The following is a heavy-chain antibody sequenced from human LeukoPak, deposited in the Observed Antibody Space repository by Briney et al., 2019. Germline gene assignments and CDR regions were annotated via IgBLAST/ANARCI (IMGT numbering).Heavy chain of an antibody. CDR1: GFTFDDYG. D-gene: IGHD5-12*01. CDR2: INWNGGST. V-gene: IGHV3-20*04. CDR3: ARGGSPGVDIVATTAGDFDY. J-gene: IGHJ4*02. Sequence: PGGSLRLSCAASGFTFDDYGMSWVRQAPGKGLEWVSGINWNGGSTGYADSVKGRFTISRDNAKNSLYLQMNSLRAEDTALYYCARGGSPGVDIVATTAGDFDYWGQGTLVTVSS.